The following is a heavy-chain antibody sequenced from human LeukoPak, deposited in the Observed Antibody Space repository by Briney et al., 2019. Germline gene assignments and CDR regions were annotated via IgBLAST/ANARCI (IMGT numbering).Heavy chain of an antibody. Sequence: SETLSLTCTASGYSVTSGSYWGWIRRPPGKELEWIGNIFHSGNTYYNPSLQSRVTISVDTSKNQFSPKLSSVTAADTAVYHCATLSALGSPFNIWGQGTLVTVSS. CDR3: ATLSALGSPFNI. CDR1: GYSVTSGSY. V-gene: IGHV4-38-2*02. J-gene: IGHJ3*02. CDR2: IFHSGNT. D-gene: IGHD1-26*01.